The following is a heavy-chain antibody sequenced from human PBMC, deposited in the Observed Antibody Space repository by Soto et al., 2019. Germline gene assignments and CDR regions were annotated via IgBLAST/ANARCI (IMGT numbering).Heavy chain of an antibody. CDR1: GYTFTSYY. CDR2: INPSGDST. CDR3: ARSIEVVVVITHEYYFDY. J-gene: IGHJ4*02. D-gene: IGHD3-22*01. V-gene: IGHV1-46*01. Sequence: ASVKVSCKASGYTFTSYYMHWVRQAPGQGLEWMGIINPSGDSTSYAQKFQGRVTMTRDTSTSTVYMELSSLRSEDTAVYYCARSIEVVVVITHEYYFDYWGQGTLVTVSS.